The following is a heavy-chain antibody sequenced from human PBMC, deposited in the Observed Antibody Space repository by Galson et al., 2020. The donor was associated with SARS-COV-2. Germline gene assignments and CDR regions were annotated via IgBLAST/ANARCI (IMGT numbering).Heavy chain of an antibody. Sequence: GGSLRLSCEASGFTIDTLAMSWVRQAPGKGLQWVAGISVNGNTYYTESVKGRFTISRDTSTNTVYLQMNDLRAEDTAFYYCAKERQWLGYYMDVWGKGITVTISS. CDR3: AKERQWLGYYMDV. D-gene: IGHD6-19*01. CDR1: GFTIDTLA. CDR2: ISVNGNT. V-gene: IGHV3-23*01. J-gene: IGHJ6*03.